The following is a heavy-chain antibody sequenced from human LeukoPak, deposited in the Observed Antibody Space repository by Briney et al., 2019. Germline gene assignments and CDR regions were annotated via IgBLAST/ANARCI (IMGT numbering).Heavy chain of an antibody. CDR3: SKGSACITMSCPYYMEV. J-gene: IGHJ6*03. CDR1: GFSFSSYS. V-gene: IGHV3-48*01. D-gene: IGHD3-22*01. Sequence: GGSLRLSCAASGFSFSSYSMNWVRQAPGKGLEWVSYISSSSSTIYYADSVKGRFSISRDNSKNTLYLQMNSLRAEDTALYYCSKGSACITMSCPYYMEVWGKGTTATVSS. CDR2: ISSSSSTI.